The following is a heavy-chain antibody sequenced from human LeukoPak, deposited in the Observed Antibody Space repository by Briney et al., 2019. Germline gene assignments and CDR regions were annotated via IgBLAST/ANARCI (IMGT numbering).Heavy chain of an antibody. V-gene: IGHV3-23*01. CDR3: AQDPRGVVPAALS. D-gene: IGHD2-2*01. CDR1: GFTFSSYA. Sequence: PGGSLRLSRAASGFTFSSYAMSWVRQAPGKGLEWVSAISGSAGSTHYADSVKGRFTISRDNSKNTLYLQMNSLRAEDTAVYYCAQDPRGVVPAALSWGQGTLVTVSS. J-gene: IGHJ5*02. CDR2: ISGSAGST.